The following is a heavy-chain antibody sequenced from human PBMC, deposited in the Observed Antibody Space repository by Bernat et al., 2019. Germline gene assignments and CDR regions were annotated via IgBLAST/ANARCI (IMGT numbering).Heavy chain of an antibody. CDR3: ARAHYDVSAGYYPASWYYYGMDV. CDR1: GFTFSSYE. CDR2: ISSSGTTI. D-gene: IGHD3-9*01. V-gene: IGHV3-48*03. J-gene: IGHJ6*02. Sequence: EVQLVESGGGLVQPGGSLRLSCAASGFTFSSYELNWVRQAPGKGLEWVSYISSSGTTIHYASSVKGRFTISRNNAKNYLYLQMNSLRAEDTAVYYCARAHYDVSAGYYPASWYYYGMDVWGQGTTVTVFS.